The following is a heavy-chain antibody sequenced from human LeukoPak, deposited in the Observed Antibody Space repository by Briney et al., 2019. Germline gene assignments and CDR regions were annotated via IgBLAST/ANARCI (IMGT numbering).Heavy chain of an antibody. CDR1: GGSISSSSYY. D-gene: IGHD6-25*01. V-gene: IGHV4-39*02. CDR3: ARDTEGSGYYYYGMDV. Sequence: SETLSLTRTVSGGSISSSSYYWGWIRQPPGKGLEWIGSIYYSGSTYYNPSLKSRVTISVDTSKNQFSLKLSSVTAADTAVYYCARDTEGSGYYYYGMDVWGQGTTVTVSS. J-gene: IGHJ6*02. CDR2: IYYSGST.